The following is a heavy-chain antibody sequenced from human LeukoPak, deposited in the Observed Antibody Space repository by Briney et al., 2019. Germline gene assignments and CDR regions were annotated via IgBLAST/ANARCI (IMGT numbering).Heavy chain of an antibody. V-gene: IGHV4-4*07. CDR3: QLVGDYDYYYYGMDV. D-gene: IGHD4-17*01. CDR1: GGSISSYY. Sequence: SETLSLTCTVSGGSISSYYWSWIRQPAGKGPEWIGRIYTSGSTNYNPSLKSRVTMSVDTSKNQFSLKLSSVTAADTAVYYCQLVGDYDYYYYGMDVWGQGTTVTVSS. J-gene: IGHJ6*02. CDR2: IYTSGST.